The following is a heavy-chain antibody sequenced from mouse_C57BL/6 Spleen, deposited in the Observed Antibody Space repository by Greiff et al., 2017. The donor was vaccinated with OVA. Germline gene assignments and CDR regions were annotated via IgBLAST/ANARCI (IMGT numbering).Heavy chain of an antibody. J-gene: IGHJ2*01. D-gene: IGHD1-1*01. CDR1: GYTFTDYY. V-gene: IGHV1-26*01. CDR3: ARSPNLLLRPYYFDY. CDR2: INPNNGGT. Sequence: VQLQQSGPELVKPGASVKISCKASGYTFTDYYMNWVKQSHGKSLEWIGDINPNNGGTSYNQKFKGKATLTVDKSSSTAYMELRSLTSEDSAVYYCARSPNLLLRPYYFDYWGQGTTLTVSS.